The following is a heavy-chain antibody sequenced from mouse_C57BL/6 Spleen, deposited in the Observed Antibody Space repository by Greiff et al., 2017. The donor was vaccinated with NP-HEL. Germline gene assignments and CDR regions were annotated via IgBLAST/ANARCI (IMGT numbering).Heavy chain of an antibody. J-gene: IGHJ4*01. CDR2: INPNYGTT. Sequence: EVNLVESGPELVKPGASVKISCKASGYSFTDYNMNWVKQSNGKSLEWIGVINPNYGTTSYNQKFKGKATLTVDQSSSTAYMQLNSLTSEDSAVYYCAPRGNGYEGYAMDYWGQGTSVTVSS. V-gene: IGHV1-39*01. CDR1: GYSFTDYN. CDR3: APRGNGYEGYAMDY. D-gene: IGHD2-2*01.